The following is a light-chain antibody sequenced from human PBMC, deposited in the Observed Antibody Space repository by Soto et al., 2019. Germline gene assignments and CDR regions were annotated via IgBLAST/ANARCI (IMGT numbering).Light chain of an antibody. CDR2: GAS. V-gene: IGKV3-15*01. J-gene: IGKJ1*01. CDR3: QHFNSWPLL. Sequence: EIVMTQSPAMLSVSPGERATLSCRASQNVNNRLAWYQQKAGQPPRLLIYGASTRATGIPARFSCSGSGTEFTLTISSLQSEDFAVYYCQHFNSWPLLFGQGTKV. CDR1: QNVNNR.